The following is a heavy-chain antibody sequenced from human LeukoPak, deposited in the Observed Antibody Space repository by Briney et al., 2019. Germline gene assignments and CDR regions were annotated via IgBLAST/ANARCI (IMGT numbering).Heavy chain of an antibody. V-gene: IGHV1-8*01. J-gene: IGHJ4*02. D-gene: IGHD1-26*01. Sequence: ASVKVSCKASGYTFTSYDINWVRQTTGQGLEWMGWMNPNSGNTGYAQKFQGRVTMTRNTSISTAYMELSSLRSEDTAVYYCARGNFIVGAYSNYWGQGTLVTVSS. CDR1: GYTFTSYD. CDR2: MNPNSGNT. CDR3: ARGNFIVGAYSNY.